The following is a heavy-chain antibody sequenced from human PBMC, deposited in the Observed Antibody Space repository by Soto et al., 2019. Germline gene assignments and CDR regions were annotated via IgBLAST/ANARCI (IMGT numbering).Heavy chain of an antibody. CDR3: ARDLGYCNSSGCFRNWFDP. J-gene: IGHJ5*02. CDR2: ISTYDDKT. D-gene: IGHD2-15*01. CDR1: GYSFRTHG. Sequence: QVQLVQSGAEVKTPGASVKVSCRASGYSFRTHGISWVRQAPGQGLEWMGWISTYDDKTNFPQKFQCRITMPTDTSTSTAYMELRSLRSDDTAVYFCARDLGYCNSSGCFRNWFDPWGQGTLVTVSS. V-gene: IGHV1-18*01.